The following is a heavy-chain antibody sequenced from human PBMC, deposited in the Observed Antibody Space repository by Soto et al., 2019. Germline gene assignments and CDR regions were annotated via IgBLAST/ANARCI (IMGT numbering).Heavy chain of an antibody. D-gene: IGHD6-6*01. Sequence: QVQLVQSGAEVKKPGASVKVSCKVSGYTLTELSMHWVRQAPGKGLEWMGGVDPEDGETIYAQKLQGRVTMTEDTSTDTDYMELRSLRSEDTAVYYCATFVLSSSSSGAFDIWGQGTMVTVSS. CDR3: ATFVLSSSSSGAFDI. V-gene: IGHV1-24*01. CDR2: VDPEDGET. CDR1: GYTLTELS. J-gene: IGHJ3*02.